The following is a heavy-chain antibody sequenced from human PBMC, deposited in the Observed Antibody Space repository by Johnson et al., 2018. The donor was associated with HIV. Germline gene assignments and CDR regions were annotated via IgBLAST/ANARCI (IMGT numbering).Heavy chain of an antibody. Sequence: VQLVESGGGLVQPGGSLRLSCAASGFTFSSYAMSWVRQAPGKGLEWVSVIYSGDNTLYADSVKGRFIVSRDNSKNTLYVQMNSLRAEDTAVYYCAKDGAAAGTVGADAFDIWGQGTMVTVSS. J-gene: IGHJ3*02. CDR2: IYSGDNT. V-gene: IGHV3-66*01. CDR1: GFTFSSYA. CDR3: AKDGAAAGTVGADAFDI. D-gene: IGHD6-13*01.